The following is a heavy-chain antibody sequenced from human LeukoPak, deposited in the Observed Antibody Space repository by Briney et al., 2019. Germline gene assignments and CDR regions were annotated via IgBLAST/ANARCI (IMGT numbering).Heavy chain of an antibody. CDR1: GFTFSLHR. CDR3: ARHLSGITGYTYGRGIDY. Sequence: GGSLRLSCAASGFTFSLHRMHWVRQVPGKGLVWISWIETDATRAGYVDSVRGRFTVSRDNSKNTLYLQMNSLRAEDTAVYYCARHLSGITGYTYGRGIDYWGQGTLVSVSS. D-gene: IGHD5-18*01. CDR2: IETDATRA. V-gene: IGHV3-74*01. J-gene: IGHJ4*02.